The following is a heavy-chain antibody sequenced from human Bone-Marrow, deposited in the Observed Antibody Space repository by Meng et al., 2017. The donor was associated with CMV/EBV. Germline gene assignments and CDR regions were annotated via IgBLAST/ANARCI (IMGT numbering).Heavy chain of an antibody. CDR3: ARENRGYCSSTSCYGSRGMDV. J-gene: IGHJ6*02. V-gene: IGHV3-7*01. Sequence: ETLSLTCAASGFTFSSYWMSWVRQAPGKGLEWVANIKQDGSEKYYVDSVKGRFTISRDNSKNTLYLQMNSLRAEDTAVYYCARENRGYCSSTSCYGSRGMDVWGQGTTVTVSS. D-gene: IGHD2-2*01. CDR2: IKQDGSEK. CDR1: GFTFSSYW.